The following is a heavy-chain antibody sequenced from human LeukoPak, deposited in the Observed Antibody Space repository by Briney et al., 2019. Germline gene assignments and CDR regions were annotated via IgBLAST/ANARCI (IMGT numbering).Heavy chain of an antibody. J-gene: IGHJ4*02. Sequence: PGGSLRLSCAASGFTFSDAWMSWVRQAPGKGLEWVGRIKSKTDGGTTDFAAPVKGRFTISRDDSKNTLYLQMNSLKTEDTAVYYCTTRGGSFSIFDYWGQGTLVTVSS. D-gene: IGHD1-26*01. CDR3: TTRGGSFSIFDY. V-gene: IGHV3-15*01. CDR1: GFTFSDAW. CDR2: IKSKTDGGTT.